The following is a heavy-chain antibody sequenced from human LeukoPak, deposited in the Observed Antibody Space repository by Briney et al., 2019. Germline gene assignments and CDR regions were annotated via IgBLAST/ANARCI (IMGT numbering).Heavy chain of an antibody. CDR3: AKDMRMASFEH. CDR1: GFTFSVYG. V-gene: IGHV3-23*01. Sequence: GGSLRLSCAASGFTFSVYGMNWVRQSPGKGLEWVSGIGGSGDRTYYADSVKGRFSISRDNSKNTLYLQINSLRVEDTAVYYCAKDMRMASFEHWGRGTQVTVSS. D-gene: IGHD5-24*01. CDR2: IGGSGDRT. J-gene: IGHJ4*02.